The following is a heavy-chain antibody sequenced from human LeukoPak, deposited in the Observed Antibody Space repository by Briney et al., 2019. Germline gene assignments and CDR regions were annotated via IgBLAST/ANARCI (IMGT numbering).Heavy chain of an antibody. CDR1: GFTFSVYG. Sequence: PGGSLRLSCAASGFTFSVYGMHWVRQAPGKGLEWVAVICSDGSKKYYADSVQGRFTISRDQSKNTPYLQMNSLRADDTAVYYCSRDEVGSTVTTGNFQHWGQGTLVTVSS. D-gene: IGHD4-17*01. CDR3: SRDEVGSTVTTGNFQH. V-gene: IGHV3-33*01. CDR2: ICSDGSKK. J-gene: IGHJ1*01.